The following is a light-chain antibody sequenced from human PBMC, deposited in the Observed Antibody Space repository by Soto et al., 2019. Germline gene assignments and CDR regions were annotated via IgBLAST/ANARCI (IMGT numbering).Light chain of an antibody. CDR3: SSYTSSGTVV. J-gene: IGLJ2*01. V-gene: IGLV2-14*03. CDR1: SSDVGGYNY. Sequence: QAVVTQPASVSGSPGQSITISCTGTSSDVGGYNYVCWYQQHPGKAPKLIIYEVTNRPSGVSNRFSGSKSGNTASLNISGLLAEDEADYYCSSYTSSGTVVFGGGTKLTVL. CDR2: EVT.